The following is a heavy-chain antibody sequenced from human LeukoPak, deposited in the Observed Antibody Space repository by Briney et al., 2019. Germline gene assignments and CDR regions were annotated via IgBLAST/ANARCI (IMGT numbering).Heavy chain of an antibody. CDR2: ISAYNGNT. Sequence: GASVKVSCKTSGYSENFYGITWVRQAPGQGLEWMGWISAYNGNTNYAQKLQGRVTMTTDTSTSTAYMELRSLRSDDTAVYYCARGDYDSSGYVDYWGQGTLVTVSS. CDR1: GYSENFYG. D-gene: IGHD3-22*01. CDR3: ARGDYDSSGYVDY. J-gene: IGHJ4*02. V-gene: IGHV1-18*01.